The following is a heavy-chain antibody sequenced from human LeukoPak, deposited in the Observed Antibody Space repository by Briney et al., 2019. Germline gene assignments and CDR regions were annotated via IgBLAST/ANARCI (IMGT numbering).Heavy chain of an antibody. Sequence: SETLSLTCAVYGRSFSGYYWSWIRQPPGKGLEWIGEINHSGSTNYNPSLKSRVTISVDTSKNQFSLKLSSVTAADTAVYYCARRTGYSSGWTDYWGQGTLVTVSS. CDR3: ARRTGYSSGWTDY. CDR2: INHSGST. CDR1: GRSFSGYY. J-gene: IGHJ4*02. V-gene: IGHV4-34*01. D-gene: IGHD6-19*01.